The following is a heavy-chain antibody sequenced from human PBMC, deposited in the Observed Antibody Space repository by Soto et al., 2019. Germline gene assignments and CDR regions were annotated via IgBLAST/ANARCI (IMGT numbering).Heavy chain of an antibody. CDR3: ARAVRSGYYSYYFDY. D-gene: IGHD3-22*01. Sequence: SVKVSCKASGGTFSSYAISWVRQAPGQGLEWMGGIIPIFSTANYAQKFQGRVTITADESTSTAYMELSSLRSEDTAVYYCARAVRSGYYSYYFDYWGQGTLVTVSS. V-gene: IGHV1-69*13. CDR2: IIPIFSTA. CDR1: GGTFSSYA. J-gene: IGHJ4*02.